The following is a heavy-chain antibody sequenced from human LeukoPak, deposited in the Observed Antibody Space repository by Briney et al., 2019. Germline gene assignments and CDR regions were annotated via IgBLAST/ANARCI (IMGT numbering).Heavy chain of an antibody. Sequence: GESLTLSCVVSRFTFSRFWMAWVRQAPGKGPEWVAQIKEDGSEKYNMDFVEGRFTISRDNAKNSLYLQMNSLRAEDTAVYYCAKDYGGGYFDYWGQGTLVTVSS. CDR3: AKDYGGGYFDY. D-gene: IGHD3-16*01. CDR1: RFTFSRFW. J-gene: IGHJ4*02. CDR2: IKEDGSEK. V-gene: IGHV3-7*01.